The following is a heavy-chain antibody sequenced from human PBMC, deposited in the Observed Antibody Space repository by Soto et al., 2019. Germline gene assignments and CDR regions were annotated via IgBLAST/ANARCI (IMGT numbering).Heavy chain of an antibody. J-gene: IGHJ4*02. CDR2: ISGRGGST. Sequence: EVQLLESGGGLVQPGGSLRLSCAASGFTFSSYAMSWVRQAPGKGLEWVSAISGRGGSTSYADSEKGRFTHSRDNSKNSLYLLMNSRRAEDTAVYYCAKEGSGRGYWGQGTLVTVS. V-gene: IGHV3-23*01. CDR3: AKEGSGRGY. D-gene: IGHD1-26*01. CDR1: GFTFSSYA.